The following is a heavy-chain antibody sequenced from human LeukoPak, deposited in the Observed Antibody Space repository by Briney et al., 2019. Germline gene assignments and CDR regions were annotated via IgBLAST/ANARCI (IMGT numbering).Heavy chain of an antibody. J-gene: IGHJ4*02. Sequence: ASVKVSCKASGYTFSGYYMHWVRQAPGQGLEWMGVINPSGGTTNYAQKLQGRVTMTRDMSTSTVYMELSSLRSEDTAVYYCARFAVHRRLIVAGQFGLDYWGQGTLVTVSS. D-gene: IGHD6-19*01. CDR2: INPSGGTT. V-gene: IGHV1-46*01. CDR1: GYTFSGYY. CDR3: ARFAVHRRLIVAGQFGLDY.